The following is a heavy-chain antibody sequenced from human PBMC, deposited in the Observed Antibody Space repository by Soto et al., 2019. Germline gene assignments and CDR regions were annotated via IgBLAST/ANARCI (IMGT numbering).Heavy chain of an antibody. J-gene: IGHJ4*02. V-gene: IGHV3-21*01. CDR3: ARDISQYSSGWSSLAFDY. D-gene: IGHD6-19*01. Sequence: GGSLRLSCAASGFTFSSYSMNWVRQAPGKGLEWVSSISSSSSYIYYADSVKGRFTISRDNAKNSLYLQMNSLRAEDTAVYYCARDISQYSSGWSSLAFDYWGQGTLVTVSS. CDR1: GFTFSSYS. CDR2: ISSSSSYI.